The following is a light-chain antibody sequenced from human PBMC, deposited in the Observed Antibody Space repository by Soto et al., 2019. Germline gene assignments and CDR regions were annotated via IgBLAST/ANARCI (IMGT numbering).Light chain of an antibody. V-gene: IGKV3D-15*01. CDR1: QNINFN. CDR2: GAS. J-gene: IGKJ4*01. CDR3: HQYHNWPPLT. Sequence: ETLMTQSPATLSASPGERVTLSCRASQNINFNLAWYHQKPAQAPRVLIFGASTRASGIPDRFSGSGSGTAFTLPISRLEHDDFAFYYCHQYHNWPPLTFGGGTRVEIK.